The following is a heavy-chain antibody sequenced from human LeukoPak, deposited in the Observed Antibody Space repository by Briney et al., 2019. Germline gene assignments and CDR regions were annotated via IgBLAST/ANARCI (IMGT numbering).Heavy chain of an antibody. CDR2: IYYTGTT. Sequence: SETLSLTCTVSDVSITSGLYYWAWIRRPPGRGLEWIGYIYYTGTTSYSPSLRGRATISLAASKNQFSLTLTSVTAADTAVYFCARETVGDRSGWYQDYWGQGTLVTVSS. V-gene: IGHV4-30-4*08. CDR1: DVSITSGLYY. CDR3: ARETVGDRSGWYQDY. J-gene: IGHJ4*02. D-gene: IGHD6-19*01.